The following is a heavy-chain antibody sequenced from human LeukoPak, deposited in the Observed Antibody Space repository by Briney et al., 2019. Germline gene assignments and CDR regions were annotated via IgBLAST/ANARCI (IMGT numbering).Heavy chain of an antibody. CDR3: ARVGWNGGNSGRVLVGDY. V-gene: IGHV1-69*01. Sequence: SVKVSCKASGGTFSSYAISWVRQAPGQGLEWMGGIIPIFGTANYAQEFQGRVTITADESTSTAYMELSSLRSEDTAVYYCARVGWNGGNSGRVLVGDYWGQGTLVTVSS. D-gene: IGHD4-23*01. J-gene: IGHJ4*02. CDR2: IIPIFGTA. CDR1: GGTFSSYA.